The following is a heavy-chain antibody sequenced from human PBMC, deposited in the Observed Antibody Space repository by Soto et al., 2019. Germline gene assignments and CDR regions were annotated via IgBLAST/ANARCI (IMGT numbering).Heavy chain of an antibody. CDR2: IYYSGST. D-gene: IGHD1-1*01. V-gene: IGHV4-31*03. J-gene: IGHJ4*01. CDR3: ARAIGWAGYKTFDY. CDR1: GGSISSGGYY. Sequence: SETLSLTCTVSGGSISSGGYYWSWIRQHPGKGLEWIGYIYYSGSTYYNPSLKSRVTISVDTSKNQFSLKLSSVTAADTAVYYCARAIGWAGYKTFDYWGQGTLVTVSS.